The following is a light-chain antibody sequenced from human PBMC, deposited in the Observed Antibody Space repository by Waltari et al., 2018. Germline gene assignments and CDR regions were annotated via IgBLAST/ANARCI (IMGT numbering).Light chain of an antibody. V-gene: IGKV1-5*01. J-gene: IGKJ4*01. CDR3: QQYNGYPIT. CDR2: DAS. CDR1: QTISTW. Sequence: DTQMTQSPSTLSASVGDRVTITCRASQTISTWLAWYQQKPGKAPKVLIYDASNLESGVPSRFSGSGSGTEFTLTISSLQPDDFATYYCQQYNGYPITFGGGTKVEIK.